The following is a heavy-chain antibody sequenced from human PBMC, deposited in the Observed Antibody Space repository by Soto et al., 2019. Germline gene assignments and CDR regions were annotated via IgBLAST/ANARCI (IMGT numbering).Heavy chain of an antibody. CDR2: INQSGST. CDR3: ASMGTDCSGGSCYQNAEYFQH. Sequence: SETLSLTCAVYGGSFSGSYWNWIRQPPGKGLEWIGEINQSGSTNYNPSLKSRVTISVDTSKNQFSLKLSSVTAADTAVYYCASMGTDCSGGSCYQNAEYFQHWGQGTLVTAPQ. D-gene: IGHD2-15*01. J-gene: IGHJ1*01. CDR1: GGSFSGSY. V-gene: IGHV4-34*01.